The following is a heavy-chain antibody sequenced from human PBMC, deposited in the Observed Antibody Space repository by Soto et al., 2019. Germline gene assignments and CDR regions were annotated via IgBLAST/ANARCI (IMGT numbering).Heavy chain of an antibody. CDR1: GYRSTNFN. J-gene: IGHJ4*02. Sequence: ASVKASCKAPGYRSTNFNVHWARQAPGLGLEWLGMFNPSGGSPDYSQKFQGRFTMTRDTSTAEFFMELSSLRSEDTAVYYCARDSAEPAANFHFDYWGQGTPVTVAS. D-gene: IGHD6-13*01. CDR2: FNPSGGSP. CDR3: ARDSAEPAANFHFDY. V-gene: IGHV1-46*01.